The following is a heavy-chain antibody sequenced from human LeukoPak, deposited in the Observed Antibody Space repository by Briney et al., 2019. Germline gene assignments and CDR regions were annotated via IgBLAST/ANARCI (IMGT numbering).Heavy chain of an antibody. D-gene: IGHD5-18*01. J-gene: IGHJ4*02. Sequence: SETLSLTCTVSGGSISGYYWSWIRQPPGKGLEWIGYTYYSGTTNYNPSLKSRVTISVDTSKNHLSLKLGSVTAADTAVYYCARGDTAMVLWGQGTLVTVSS. CDR2: TYYSGTT. V-gene: IGHV4-59*01. CDR3: ARGDTAMVL. CDR1: GGSISGYY.